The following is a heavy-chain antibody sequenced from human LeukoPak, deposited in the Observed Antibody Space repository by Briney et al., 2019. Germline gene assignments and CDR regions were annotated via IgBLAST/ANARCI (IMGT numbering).Heavy chain of an antibody. Sequence: GESLKISCKGSGYSFTSYWIGWVRQMPGKGLEWMGIIYPGDSDTRYSPFFQGQVTISADKSISTAYLQWSSLKASDTAMYYCARRSSIAAAGYYFDYWGQGTLVTVSS. J-gene: IGHJ4*02. V-gene: IGHV5-51*01. D-gene: IGHD6-13*01. CDR1: GYSFTSYW. CDR2: IYPGDSDT. CDR3: ARRSSIAAAGYYFDY.